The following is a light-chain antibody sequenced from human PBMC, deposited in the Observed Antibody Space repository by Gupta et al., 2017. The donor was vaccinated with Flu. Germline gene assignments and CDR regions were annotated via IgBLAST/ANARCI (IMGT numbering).Light chain of an antibody. CDR2: DTS. J-gene: IGKJ4*01. Sequence: VLTQSPATLSLSPGERATLSCRASQTIRNFLAWYQQKPGQAPRLLIYDTSNRAPGIPARFSGSGSGTDFILTIRSLEPEDFAGYDCQLSSAFGGGTKVEIK. V-gene: IGKV3-11*01. CDR3: QLSSA. CDR1: QTIRNF.